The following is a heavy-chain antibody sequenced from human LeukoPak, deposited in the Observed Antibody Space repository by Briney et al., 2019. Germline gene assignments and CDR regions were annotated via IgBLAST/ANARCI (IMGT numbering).Heavy chain of an antibody. CDR1: GFPFSSYW. D-gene: IGHD5-24*01. J-gene: IGHJ4*02. CDR3: TRVGYIDEGIDY. Sequence: GWSLRLSCVASGFPFSSYWKTWVRQAPGKGLEWVANIKQDGSKKSYVDSVKGRFTISRDNAKNSLYLQMNSLRAEDTAIYYCTRVGYIDEGIDYWGQGTLVTVSS. CDR2: IKQDGSKK. V-gene: IGHV3-7*04.